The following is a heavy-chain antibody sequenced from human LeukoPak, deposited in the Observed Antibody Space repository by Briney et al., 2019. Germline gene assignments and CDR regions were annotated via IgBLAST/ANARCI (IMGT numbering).Heavy chain of an antibody. V-gene: IGHV3-21*01. CDR2: ISSSSSYI. Sequence: GGSLRLSCAASGFTFSSYSMNWVRQAPGKGLEWVSSISSSSSYIYCADSVKGRFTISRDNAKNSLYLQMNSLRAEDTAVYYCASEAGDYIWGSYRSFDYWGQGTLVTVSS. J-gene: IGHJ4*02. CDR1: GFTFSSYS. CDR3: ASEAGDYIWGSYRSFDY. D-gene: IGHD3-16*02.